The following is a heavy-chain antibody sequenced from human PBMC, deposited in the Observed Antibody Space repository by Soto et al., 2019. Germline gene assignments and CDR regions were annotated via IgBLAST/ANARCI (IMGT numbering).Heavy chain of an antibody. CDR2: VYHSGSA. CDR3: ARSDSSSWPWDPTWFDP. D-gene: IGHD6-13*01. J-gene: IGHJ5*02. V-gene: IGHV4-4*02. Sequence: SETLSLTCDVSGVSISSSHWWCWLRQPPGKGLEWIGEVYHSGSANYNPSLKSRVTISVDTSKNQFSLKLSSVTAADTAVYYCARSDSSSWPWDPTWFDPWGQGTLVTVSS. CDR1: GVSISSSHW.